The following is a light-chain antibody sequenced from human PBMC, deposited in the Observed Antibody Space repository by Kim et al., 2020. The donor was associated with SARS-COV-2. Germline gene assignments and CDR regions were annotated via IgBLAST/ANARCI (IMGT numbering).Light chain of an antibody. J-gene: IGLJ1*01. V-gene: IGLV1-40*01. CDR2: GNR. CDR1: SSNIGADYD. CDR3: QSYDRSLNGFV. Sequence: QTVSISCTGSSSNIGADYDVHGYQQNPGTAPKLLIYGNRNRPSGVPDRFSGSKSGTSASLAITGLQAEDATEYYCQSYDRSLNGFVFGSGTKVTVL.